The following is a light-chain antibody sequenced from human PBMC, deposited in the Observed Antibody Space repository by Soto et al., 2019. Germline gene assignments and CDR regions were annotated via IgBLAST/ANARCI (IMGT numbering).Light chain of an antibody. CDR2: AAS. V-gene: IGKV1-5*01. CDR1: QSISTW. CDR3: QQYNIYSWT. J-gene: IGKJ1*01. Sequence: DIQLTQSPSTLAASLGDRVTITCRASQSISTWLAWYQQKPGQAPKLLISAASNLESGVPSRFSGSGSGTDFTLTISSLQPDDFATYYCQQYNIYSWTFGQGTKVDIK.